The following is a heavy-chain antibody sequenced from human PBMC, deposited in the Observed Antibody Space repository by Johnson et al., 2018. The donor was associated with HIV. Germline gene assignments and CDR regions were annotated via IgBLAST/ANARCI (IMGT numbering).Heavy chain of an antibody. Sequence: VQLVESGGGVVQPGRSLRLSCAASGFSLSSYAMHWVRQAPGKGLEWVSVIYSGGSTYYADSVKGRFTISRDNSKNTLYLQMNSLRAEDTAVYYCARANYYHNWGQGTMVTVSS. CDR2: IYSGGST. J-gene: IGHJ3*02. V-gene: IGHV3-66*01. CDR3: ARANYYHN. D-gene: IGHD3-10*01. CDR1: GFSLSSYA.